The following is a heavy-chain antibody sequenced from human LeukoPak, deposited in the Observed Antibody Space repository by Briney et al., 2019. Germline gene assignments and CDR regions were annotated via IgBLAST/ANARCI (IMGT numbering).Heavy chain of an antibody. J-gene: IGHJ4*02. CDR3: AKGNYGDYATCDY. V-gene: IGHV3-23*01. Sequence: GGSLRLSCAASGFTFSIYGMSWVRQAPGKGLEWVSAISGSGGSTYYADSVKGRFTISRDNSKNTLYLQMNSLRAEDTAVYYCAKGNYGDYATCDYWGQGTLVTVSS. D-gene: IGHD4-17*01. CDR1: GFTFSIYG. CDR2: ISGSGGST.